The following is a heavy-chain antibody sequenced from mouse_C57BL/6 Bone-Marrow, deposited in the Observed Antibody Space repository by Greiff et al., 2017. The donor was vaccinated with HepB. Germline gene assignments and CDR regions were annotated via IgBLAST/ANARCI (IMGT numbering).Heavy chain of an antibody. D-gene: IGHD1-1*01. CDR1: GYSFTGYF. Sequence: VHVKQSGPELVKPGDSVKISCKASGYSFTGYFMNWVMQSHGKSLEWIGRINPYNGDTFYNQKFKGKATLTVDKSSSTAHMELRSLTSEDSAVYYCARGYYGSSWDYYAMDYWGQGTSVTVSS. J-gene: IGHJ4*01. CDR3: ARGYYGSSWDYYAMDY. V-gene: IGHV1-20*01. CDR2: INPYNGDT.